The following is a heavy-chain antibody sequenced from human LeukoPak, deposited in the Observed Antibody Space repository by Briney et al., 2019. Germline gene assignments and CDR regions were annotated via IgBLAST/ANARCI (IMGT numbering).Heavy chain of an antibody. CDR3: ARAHHARPFDY. J-gene: IGHJ4*02. V-gene: IGHV1-69*06. CDR2: IIPIFGTA. D-gene: IGHD6-6*01. CDR1: GYTFTSYG. Sequence: SVKVSCKASGYTFTSYGISWVRQAPGQGLEWMGGIIPIFGTANYAQKFQGRVTITADKSTSTAYMELSSLRSEDTAVYYCARAHHARPFDYWGQGTLVTVSS.